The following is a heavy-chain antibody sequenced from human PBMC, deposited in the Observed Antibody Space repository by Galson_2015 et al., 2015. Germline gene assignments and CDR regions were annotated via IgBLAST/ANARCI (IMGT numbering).Heavy chain of an antibody. D-gene: IGHD2-2*01. Sequence: SLRLSCAASGFTFTKYWMSWVRLAPGKGLEWVANIKQDGSEKYYVDSVQGRFTISRDNAKNSLYLQMNSLGAEDTAAYYCARAQGGCSSTSCPSPFDPWRQGPLVTLSS. CDR3: ARAQGGCSSTSCPSPFDP. CDR2: IKQDGSEK. J-gene: IGHJ5*02. V-gene: IGHV3-7*03. CDR1: GFTFTKYW.